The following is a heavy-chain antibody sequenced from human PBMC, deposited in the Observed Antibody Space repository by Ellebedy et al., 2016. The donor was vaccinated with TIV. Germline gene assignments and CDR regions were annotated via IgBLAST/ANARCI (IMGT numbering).Heavy chain of an antibody. Sequence: AASVKVSCKASGGTFSSYSMIWVRQAPGQRLEWMGGIIPIFSTPDYAQSFQGRVTITADTSTSTADMELSSLRSEDTAVYYCARGTYSSSWYGMDFWGQGTPVTVSS. CDR3: ARGTYSSSWYGMDF. J-gene: IGHJ4*02. V-gene: IGHV1-69*06. CDR2: IIPIFSTP. D-gene: IGHD6-13*01. CDR1: GGTFSSYS.